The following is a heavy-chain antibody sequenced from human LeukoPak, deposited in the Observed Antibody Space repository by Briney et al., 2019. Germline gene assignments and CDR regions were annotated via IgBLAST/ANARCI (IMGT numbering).Heavy chain of an antibody. J-gene: IGHJ6*02. V-gene: IGHV3-23*01. CDR1: GFTFSSYA. CDR3: AKDAPAAATTYSSYYGMDV. Sequence: PGGSLRLSCAASGFTFSSYAMSWVRQAPGKGLEWVSAISGSGGSTYYADSVKGRFTISRDNSKNTLYLQMNSLRAEDTAVYYCAKDAPAAATTYSSYYGMDVWAQGTTVTVSS. D-gene: IGHD2-2*01. CDR2: ISGSGGST.